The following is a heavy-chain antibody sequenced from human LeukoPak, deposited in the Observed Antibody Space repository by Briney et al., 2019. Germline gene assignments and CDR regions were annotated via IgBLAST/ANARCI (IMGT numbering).Heavy chain of an antibody. D-gene: IGHD6-19*01. J-gene: IGHJ4*02. CDR3: ARSISGWYYFDY. Sequence: QTGGSLRLSCAASGFTFDDYTMHWVRQAPGKGLEWVSLISWDGGSTYYADSVKGRFTISRDNSKNSLYLQMNSLRTEDTALYYCARSISGWYYFDYWGQGTLVTVSS. V-gene: IGHV3-43*01. CDR1: GFTFDDYT. CDR2: ISWDGGST.